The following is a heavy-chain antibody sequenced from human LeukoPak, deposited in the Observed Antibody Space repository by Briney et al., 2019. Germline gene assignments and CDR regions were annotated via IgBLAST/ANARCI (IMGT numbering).Heavy chain of an antibody. D-gene: IGHD6-13*01. J-gene: IGHJ4*02. CDR1: EYSFPNYC. CDR3: AIGRGGQQLGDY. V-gene: IGHV5-51*01. Sequence: GESLKISCKHSEYSFPNYCIGWVRQMPGRGLEWMGIIYPDDSDTRYSPSFQGQVTISADRSISTAYLQWSSLKASDTAMYYCAIGRGGQQLGDYWGQGTLVTVSS. CDR2: IYPDDSDT.